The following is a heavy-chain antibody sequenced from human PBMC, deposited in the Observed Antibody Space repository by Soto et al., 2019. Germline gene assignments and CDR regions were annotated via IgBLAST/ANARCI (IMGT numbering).Heavy chain of an antibody. CDR2: IYYSGST. CDR3: VRGRELSFDY. CDR1: GGSISSGGYY. D-gene: IGHD1-7*01. V-gene: IGHV4-31*03. Sequence: PSETLSLTCTVSGGSISSGGYYWSWIRRHPGKGLEWIGYIYYSGSTYYNPSLKSRVTISVDTSKNQFSLKLSSVTAADTAVYYCVRGRELSFDYWGQGPRSPSPQ. J-gene: IGHJ4*02.